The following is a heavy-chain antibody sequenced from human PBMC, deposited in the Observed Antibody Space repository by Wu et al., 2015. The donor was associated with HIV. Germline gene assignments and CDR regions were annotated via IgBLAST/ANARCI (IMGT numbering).Heavy chain of an antibody. Sequence: QVQLVQSGVEVKKPGASVRLSCKASGYAFTIYFIHWVRQAPGQGLEWMGVIKPSAGTTSHSQKFQGRVTMTWDTSTSTVYMELSSLRFDDTAVYYCARDQAGQRNDAFDFWGQGTMVTVSS. V-gene: IGHV1-46*01. D-gene: IGHD6-25*01. CDR2: IKPSAGTT. CDR1: GYAFTIYF. CDR3: ARDQAGQRNDAFDF. J-gene: IGHJ3*01.